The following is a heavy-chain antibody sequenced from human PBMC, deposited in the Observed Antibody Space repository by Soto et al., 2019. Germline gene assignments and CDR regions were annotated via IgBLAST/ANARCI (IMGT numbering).Heavy chain of an antibody. CDR3: ANDRVYSGSRVGMDV. D-gene: IGHD1-26*01. V-gene: IGHV3-23*01. CDR1: GFTFSSYA. CDR2: ISGSGVST. J-gene: IGHJ6*02. Sequence: EGSLRLSCAASGFTFSSYAMSWVRQAPGKGLEWVSAISGSGVSTYYAHSVKGRLTISRDNSKNTLYLQMNSLRAEDTAVYYCANDRVYSGSRVGMDVWGQVTTVTVYS.